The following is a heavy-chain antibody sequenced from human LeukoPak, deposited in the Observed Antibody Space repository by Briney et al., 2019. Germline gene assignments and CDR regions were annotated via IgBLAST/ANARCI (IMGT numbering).Heavy chain of an antibody. CDR2: ISGSGGST. D-gene: IGHD3-10*01. CDR1: GFTFSSYA. J-gene: IGHJ4*02. V-gene: IGHV3-23*01. CDR3: ARDVTMVRGVTIDY. Sequence: PGGSLRLSCAASGFTFSSYAMSWVRQAPGKGLEWVSLISGSGGSTYYADSVKGRFTISRDNSKNTLYLQMNSLRAEDTAVYYCARDVTMVRGVTIDYWGQGTLVTVSS.